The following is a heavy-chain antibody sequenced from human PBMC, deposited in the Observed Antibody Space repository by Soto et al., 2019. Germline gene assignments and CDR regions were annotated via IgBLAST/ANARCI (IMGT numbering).Heavy chain of an antibody. CDR2: IYYSGST. V-gene: IGHV4-39*01. CDR3: AGVRTIFGVVTYFDY. Sequence: QLQLQESGPGLVKPSETLSLTCTVSGGSISSSSYYWGWIRQPPGKGLEWIGSIYYSGSTYYNPSLKSRVIISVDTSKNQFSLKLSSVTAADTAVYYCAGVRTIFGVVTYFDYWGQGTLVTFSS. D-gene: IGHD3-3*01. J-gene: IGHJ4*02. CDR1: GGSISSSSYY.